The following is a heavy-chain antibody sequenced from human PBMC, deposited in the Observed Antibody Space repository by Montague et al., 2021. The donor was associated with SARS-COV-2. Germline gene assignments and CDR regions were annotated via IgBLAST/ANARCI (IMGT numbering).Heavy chain of an antibody. CDR1: RLPFNGYA. V-gene: IGHV3-30*04. J-gene: IGHJ4*01. Sequence: SLRLSCAASRLPFNGYAMHWVRQAPGKGLEWLTFISHDESNHRYADSVKGRFTISRDNSKNKLYLQMDSLRPEDTAAYYCAREGYRSGSFYIDYWGQGTLVTASS. D-gene: IGHD3-10*01. CDR2: ISHDESNH. CDR3: AREGYRSGSFYIDY.